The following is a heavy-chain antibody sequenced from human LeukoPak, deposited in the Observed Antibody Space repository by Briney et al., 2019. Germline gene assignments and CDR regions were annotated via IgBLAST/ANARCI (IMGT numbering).Heavy chain of an antibody. CDR2: ISGSGSST. Sequence: GGSLRLSCAASGFTFSTYAMSLVRQAPGKGLEWVSVISGSGSSTYYADSVKGRFTISRDNSKNSLYLQMSSLRAEDTAVYYCAREPVGANYMDVWGKGITVTVSS. V-gene: IGHV3-23*01. D-gene: IGHD5-12*01. CDR1: GFTFSTYA. J-gene: IGHJ6*03. CDR3: AREPVGANYMDV.